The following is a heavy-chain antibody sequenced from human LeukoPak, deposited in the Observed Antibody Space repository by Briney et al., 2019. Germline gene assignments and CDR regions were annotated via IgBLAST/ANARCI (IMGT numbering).Heavy chain of an antibody. Sequence: GGSLRLSCAASGFTFSTSWMAWVRQAPGKGLEWVANIKEDGTAKNYVVSARGRFTISRDNAKNSLFLQMNSLRTEDTALYFCAKGRNIAAAEDYFDSWGQGTLVTVSS. CDR3: AKGRNIAAAEDYFDS. D-gene: IGHD6-13*01. CDR2: IKEDGTAK. CDR1: GFTFSTSW. J-gene: IGHJ4*02. V-gene: IGHV3-7*03.